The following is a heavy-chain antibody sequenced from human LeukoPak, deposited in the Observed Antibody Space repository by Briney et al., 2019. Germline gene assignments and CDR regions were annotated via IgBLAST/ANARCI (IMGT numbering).Heavy chain of an antibody. CDR3: ARAGGESGYDYIFDY. V-gene: IGHV4-34*01. J-gene: IGHJ4*02. D-gene: IGHD5-12*01. CDR2: INHSGST. Sequence: PSETLSLTCAVYGGSFSGYYWSWIRQPPGKGLEWIGEINHSGSTNYNPSLKSRVTISVDTSKNQFSLKLSSVAAADTAVYYCARAGGESGYDYIFDYWGQGTLVTVSS. CDR1: GGSFSGYY.